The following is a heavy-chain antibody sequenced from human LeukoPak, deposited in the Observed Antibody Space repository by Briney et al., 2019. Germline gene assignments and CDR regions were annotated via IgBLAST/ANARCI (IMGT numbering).Heavy chain of an antibody. D-gene: IGHD5-12*01. Sequence: SVKVSCKASGGTFSSYGISWVRQAPGQGLEWMGRTIPILGITDYAQKFQGRVTIIADKSTSTVYMELRSLRSNDTAVYYCARGKRSGSILGYWGQGTLVTVSS. CDR3: ARGKRSGSILGY. V-gene: IGHV1-69*04. J-gene: IGHJ4*02. CDR2: TIPILGIT. CDR1: GGTFSSYG.